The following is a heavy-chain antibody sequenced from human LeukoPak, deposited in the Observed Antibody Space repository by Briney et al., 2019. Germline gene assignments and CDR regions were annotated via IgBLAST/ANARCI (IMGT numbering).Heavy chain of an antibody. Sequence: GGSLRLSYAASGFIFDDHGMSWVRHAPGRGLEWGSGINWNGGSTYYADSVKGRFTISRDNSKNTLYLQMNSLRAEDTAVYYCAKDRSSARALVGAYYFDYWGQGTLVTVSS. J-gene: IGHJ4*02. CDR2: INWNGGST. D-gene: IGHD1-26*01. CDR1: GFIFDDHG. CDR3: AKDRSSARALVGAYYFDY. V-gene: IGHV3-20*03.